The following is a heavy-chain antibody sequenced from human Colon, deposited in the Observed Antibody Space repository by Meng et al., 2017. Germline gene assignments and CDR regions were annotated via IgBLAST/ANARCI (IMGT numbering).Heavy chain of an antibody. J-gene: IGHJ5*02. Sequence: QVQLKGSGPGLVQPSQTLSLTCTVSGGSISSGDYYWSWIRQPPGKGLEWIGYIYYSGSTYPNASLKSRVTISIDRSKNQFSLKLSSVTAADTAVYYCARDRKHYGERGWFDPWGQGTLVTVSS. V-gene: IGHV4-30-4*01. CDR3: ARDRKHYGERGWFDP. D-gene: IGHD4-17*01. CDR2: IYYSGST. CDR1: GGSISSGDYY.